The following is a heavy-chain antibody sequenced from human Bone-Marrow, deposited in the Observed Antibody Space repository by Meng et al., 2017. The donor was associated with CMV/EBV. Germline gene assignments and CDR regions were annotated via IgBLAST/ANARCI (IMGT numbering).Heavy chain of an antibody. J-gene: IGHJ4*02. D-gene: IGHD7-27*01. V-gene: IGHV3-21*01. CDR2: ISSSSYI. Sequence: GESLKISCAASGFTFSSYAMSWVRQAPGKGLEWVSSISSSSYIYYADSVKGRFTISRDNAKNSLYLQMNSLRAEDTAVYYCARDRGDYWGQGTLVTVSS. CDR1: GFTFSSYA. CDR3: ARDRGDY.